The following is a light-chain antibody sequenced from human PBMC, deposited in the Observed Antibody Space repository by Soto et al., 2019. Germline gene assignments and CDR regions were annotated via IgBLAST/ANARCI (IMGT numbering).Light chain of an antibody. CDR3: CSHAGTYSYV. CDR1: DSNIGFYNF. V-gene: IGLV2-11*01. Sequence: QSALTQPRSVSGSPGQSVTISCTGTDSNIGFYNFVSWYQQHPDKAPHLVIYDVNKRPSGVPDRFSGSKSGNTASLTISGLQADDEAAYYCCSHAGTYSYVFRIGTKVTVL. CDR2: DVN. J-gene: IGLJ1*01.